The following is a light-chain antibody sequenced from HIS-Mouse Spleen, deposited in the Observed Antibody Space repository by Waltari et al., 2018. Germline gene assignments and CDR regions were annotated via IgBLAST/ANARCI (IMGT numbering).Light chain of an antibody. V-gene: IGLV2-23*03. J-gene: IGLJ2*01. Sequence: QSALTQPASVSGSPGQSITISCTGTSSDAGSYNLVSWYQQHPGKAPKLMIYEGSKRPSGVSNRFSGSKSGNTASLTISGLQAEDEADYYCCSYACSSTFEVFGGGTKLTVL. CDR1: SSDAGSYNL. CDR3: CSYACSSTFEV. CDR2: EGS.